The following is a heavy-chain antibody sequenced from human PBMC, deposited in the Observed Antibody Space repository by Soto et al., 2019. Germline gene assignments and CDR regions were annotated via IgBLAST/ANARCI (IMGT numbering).Heavy chain of an antibody. D-gene: IGHD4-17*01. CDR1: GFSLSTSGMC. CDR2: IDWDDDK. Sequence: GPTLVNPTQTLTLTYTFSGFSLSTSGMCVSWIRQPPGKALEWLARIDWDDDKYYSTSLKTRLTISKDTSKNQLVLTMTNMDPVDLASYYYARSGGTTASLIHYLGQETLVTVSS. CDR3: ARSGGTTASLIHY. J-gene: IGHJ4*02. V-gene: IGHV2-70*11.